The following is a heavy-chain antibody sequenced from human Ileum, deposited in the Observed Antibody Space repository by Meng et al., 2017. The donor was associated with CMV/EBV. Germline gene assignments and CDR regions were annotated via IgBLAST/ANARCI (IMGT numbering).Heavy chain of an antibody. Sequence: GGSLRLSCAASGFTFDAYALHWVRLVPGKGLEWVSGISWNSGTRGYADSVGGRFTISRDNAKNTLYLQMNSLRPDDSAFYFCAKDQVQLSGYRSGWPVDYWGQGTLVTVSS. CDR3: AKDQVQLSGYRSGWPVDY. D-gene: IGHD6-19*01. J-gene: IGHJ4*02. CDR1: GFTFDAYA. CDR2: ISWNSGTR. V-gene: IGHV3-9*01.